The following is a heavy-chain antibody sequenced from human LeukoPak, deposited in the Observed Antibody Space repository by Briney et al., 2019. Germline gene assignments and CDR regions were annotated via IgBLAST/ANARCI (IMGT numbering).Heavy chain of an antibody. J-gene: IGHJ4*02. CDR3: VRQTGSGLFILP. V-gene: IGHV4-39*01. Sequence: NTSETLSLTCIVSGDSISRSIYYWAWIRQPPGKGLEWIGSIYYSGSTYYNTSLMSRVTISVDTSKNQFSLKVNSVTAADTAVYYCVRQTGSGLFILPGGQGKLVTVSS. CDR2: IYYSGST. D-gene: IGHD3-10*01. CDR1: GDSISRSIYY.